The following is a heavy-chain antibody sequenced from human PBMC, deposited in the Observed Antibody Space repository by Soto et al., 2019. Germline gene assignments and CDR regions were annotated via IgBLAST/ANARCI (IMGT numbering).Heavy chain of an antibody. Sequence: QVQLVQSGAELKKPGSSVKVSCTASGDTFSGYPINWVRQAPGEGLEWMGRIIPVFGTTNDAQRFEGRVTFTADESTNTAYMELRRLLSEDTAVYYCARDGGFGELKYWGPGTLVTVSS. CDR2: IIPVFGTT. J-gene: IGHJ4*02. CDR3: ARDGGFGELKY. V-gene: IGHV1-69*18. CDR1: GDTFSGYP. D-gene: IGHD3-10*01.